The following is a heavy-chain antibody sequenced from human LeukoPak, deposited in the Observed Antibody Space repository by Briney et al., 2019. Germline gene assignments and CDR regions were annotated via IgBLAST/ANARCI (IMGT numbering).Heavy chain of an antibody. CDR1: GGSINSHY. CDR3: AIGGDGYNLGAFDI. J-gene: IGHJ3*02. Sequence: SETLSPTCTVSGGSINSHYWSWIRQAPGKGLEWIGYMHYSGSTNYNSSLKSRVTISVDTSKNQFSLKLSSVTAADTAVYYCAIGGDGYNLGAFDIWGQGTMVTVSS. D-gene: IGHD5-24*01. CDR2: MHYSGST. V-gene: IGHV4-59*11.